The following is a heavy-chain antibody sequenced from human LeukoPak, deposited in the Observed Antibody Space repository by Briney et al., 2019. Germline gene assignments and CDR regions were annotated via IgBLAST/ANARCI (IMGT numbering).Heavy chain of an antibody. D-gene: IGHD3-10*01. CDR2: IYYSGST. CDR3: ARDRASGGLPSHYYYYMDV. CDR1: GGSISSSSYY. J-gene: IGHJ6*03. Sequence: SETLSLTCTVSGGSISSSSYYWGWIRQPPGKGLEWIGSIYYSGSTYYNPSLKSRVTISVDTSKNQFSLKLSSVTAADTAVYYCARDRASGGLPSHYYYYMDVWGKGTTVTVSS. V-gene: IGHV4-39*07.